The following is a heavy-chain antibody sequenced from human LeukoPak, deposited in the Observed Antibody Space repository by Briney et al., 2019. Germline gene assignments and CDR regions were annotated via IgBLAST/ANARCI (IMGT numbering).Heavy chain of an antibody. CDR3: ARASPGIAAALGH. D-gene: IGHD6-13*01. J-gene: IGHJ1*01. Sequence: ASVKVSCKASGYTFTCYYMHWVRQAPGQRLEWMGWINAGNGNTKYSQKFQGRVTITRDTSASTAYMELSSLRSEDTAVYYCARASPGIAAALGHWGQGTLVTVSS. V-gene: IGHV1-3*01. CDR2: INAGNGNT. CDR1: GYTFTCYY.